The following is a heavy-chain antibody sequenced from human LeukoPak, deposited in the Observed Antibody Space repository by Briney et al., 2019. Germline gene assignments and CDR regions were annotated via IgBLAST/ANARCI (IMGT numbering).Heavy chain of an antibody. V-gene: IGHV3-30*02. CDR1: GFTLSNFC. Sequence: GGSLRLSCEGSGFTLSNFCIQWVRQAPGKGLQWVAFIRSHGGDKYYEDSVKGRFIVSRDNSKKIVYLEVNSLTAEDTGVYYWVTWRLAQDFDHWGQGSLVIVSS. CDR2: IRSHGGDK. D-gene: IGHD3-3*01. CDR3: VTWRLAQDFDH. J-gene: IGHJ4*02.